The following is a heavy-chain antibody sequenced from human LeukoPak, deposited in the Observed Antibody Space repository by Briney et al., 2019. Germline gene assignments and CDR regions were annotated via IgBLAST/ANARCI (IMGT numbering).Heavy chain of an antibody. CDR2: IIPIFGTA. Sequence: SVKVSCKASGGTFSSYAISWVRQAPGQGLEWMGGIIPIFGTANYAQKFQGRVTITTDESTSTAYMELSSLRSEDTAVYYCARDPSPDEGPLDYWGQGTPVTVSS. J-gene: IGHJ4*02. D-gene: IGHD5-24*01. CDR3: ARDPSPDEGPLDY. CDR1: GGTFSSYA. V-gene: IGHV1-69*05.